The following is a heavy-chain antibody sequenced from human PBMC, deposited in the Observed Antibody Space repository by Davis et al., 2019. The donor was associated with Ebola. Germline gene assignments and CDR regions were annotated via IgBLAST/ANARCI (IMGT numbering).Heavy chain of an antibody. Sequence: MPSETLSLTCAVSGGSISSGGYSWSWIRQPPGKGLEWIGYIYHSGSIYYNPSLKSRVTISVDRSKNQFSLKLSSVTAADTAVYYCARESLEAAADAFDVWGQGTMVTVSS. CDR3: ARESLEAAADAFDV. D-gene: IGHD6-25*01. CDR1: GGSISSGGYS. V-gene: IGHV4-30-2*01. J-gene: IGHJ3*01. CDR2: IYHSGSI.